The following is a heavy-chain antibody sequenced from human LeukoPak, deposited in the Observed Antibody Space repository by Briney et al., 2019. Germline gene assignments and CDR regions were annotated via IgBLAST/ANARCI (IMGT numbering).Heavy chain of an antibody. Sequence: ASVTVSCKASGYTFIGYYMHWVRQAPGQGLEWMGWINPNSGGTNYAQKFQGRVTMTRDTSISTAYMELSRLRSDDTAVYYCARERRSGYEIDYWGQGTLVTVSS. J-gene: IGHJ4*02. V-gene: IGHV1-2*02. CDR2: INPNSGGT. D-gene: IGHD5-12*01. CDR3: ARERRSGYEIDY. CDR1: GYTFIGYY.